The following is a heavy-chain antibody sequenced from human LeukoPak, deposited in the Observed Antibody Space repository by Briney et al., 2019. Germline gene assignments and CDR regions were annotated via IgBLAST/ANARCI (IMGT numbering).Heavy chain of an antibody. V-gene: IGHV4-59*01. CDR1: GGSISPDY. CDR3: ARSTGSTMFIDY. CDR2: IYYSGNT. Sequence: SETLSLTCTVSGGSISPDYWSWIRQPPGKGLEWLGYIYYSGNTEHKPSLKSRVAMSVDTSKNQFSLRLSSVTAADTAVYYCARSTGSTMFIDYWGQGTLVTLSS. D-gene: IGHD3-10*02. J-gene: IGHJ4*02.